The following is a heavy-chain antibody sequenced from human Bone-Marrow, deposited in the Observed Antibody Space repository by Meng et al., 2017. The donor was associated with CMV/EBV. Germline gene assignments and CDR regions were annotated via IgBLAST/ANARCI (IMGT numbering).Heavy chain of an antibody. CDR3: ARLRGYSNSTGYSIYFDY. Sequence: GGWNGQGAGKEMEWVRSIYYSGNAYYNPSLKNRDSITVNESKNQFSLKRSTGTAADAAVYYCARLRGYSNSTGYSIYFDYWGQGTLVTVSS. V-gene: IGHV4-39*01. CDR2: IYYSGNA. D-gene: IGHD3-22*01. J-gene: IGHJ4*02.